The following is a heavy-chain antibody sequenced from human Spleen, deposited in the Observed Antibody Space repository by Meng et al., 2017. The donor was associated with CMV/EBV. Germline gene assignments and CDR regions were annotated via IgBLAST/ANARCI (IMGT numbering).Heavy chain of an antibody. Sequence: ASVKVSCKASGYTFTGYYMHWVRQAPGQGLEWLGWINPYGGGTNYAQKFQGRVTMTRDTSISTAYMELSRLRYDDTAVYYCAREVASFGYHYGMDVWGQGTTVTVSS. D-gene: IGHD3-16*01. J-gene: IGHJ6*02. CDR2: INPYGGGT. V-gene: IGHV1-2*02. CDR1: GYTFTGYY. CDR3: AREVASFGYHYGMDV.